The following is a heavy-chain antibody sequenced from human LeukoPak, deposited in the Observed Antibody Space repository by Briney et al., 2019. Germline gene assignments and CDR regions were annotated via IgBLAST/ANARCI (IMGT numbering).Heavy chain of an antibody. CDR3: AKSYGSGSHYGMDV. V-gene: IGHV3-23*01. CDR2: ISGSGGST. J-gene: IGHJ6*02. CDR1: GFTFSSYA. Sequence: GGSLRLSCAASGFTFSSYAMSWVRQAPGKGLEWVSAISGSGGSTYYADSVKGRFTISRDNSKNTLYLQMNSLRAEDMAVYYCAKSYGSGSHYGMDVWGQGTTVTVSS. D-gene: IGHD3-10*01.